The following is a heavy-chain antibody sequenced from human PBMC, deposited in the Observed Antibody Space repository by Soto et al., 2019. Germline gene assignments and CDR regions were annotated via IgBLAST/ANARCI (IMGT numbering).Heavy chain of an antibody. D-gene: IGHD4-4*01. CDR1: GYTFRAYS. V-gene: IGHV1-3*01. J-gene: IGHJ4*02. CDR2: INGVNGNT. Sequence: QVQVVQSGAEVNKPGASVKVSCKASGYTFRAYSMNWVRQAPGQRLEWMGWINGVNGNTEYSQTFQGSVTITRDTSASIAYMELSSLRPEDTAVYYCARGSNAGLDYWGQGTLVTVSS. CDR3: ARGSNAGLDY.